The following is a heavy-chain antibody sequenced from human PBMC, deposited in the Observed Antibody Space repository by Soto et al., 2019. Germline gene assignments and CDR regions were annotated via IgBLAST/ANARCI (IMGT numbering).Heavy chain of an antibody. V-gene: IGHV3-33*01. D-gene: IGHD1-26*01. Sequence: QVQLVESGGGVVHPGRSLRLSCAVAEIIFSGYGMHWLRQAPGKGREWVAVIRFDGSNIHYADSVKGRFTISRDNSKNRLYLQMDSLRAEDTAVYYCARDGVGGTVFFGYLDYWCQGALVTVSS. CDR2: IRFDGSNI. J-gene: IGHJ4*02. CDR3: ARDGVGGTVFFGYLDY. CDR1: EIIFSGYG.